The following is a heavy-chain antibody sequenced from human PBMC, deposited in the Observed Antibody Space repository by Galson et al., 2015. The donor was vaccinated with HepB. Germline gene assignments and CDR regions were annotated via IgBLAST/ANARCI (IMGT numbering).Heavy chain of an antibody. D-gene: IGHD3-22*01. J-gene: IGHJ5*02. V-gene: IGHV4-59*01. Sequence: SETLSLTCTIFNVSITSYYWSWIRQPPGKGLEWMGYIHYNETTKYSPSFKSRVTISIDTSKNQLSLRLSSVTAADTAVYYCASHYSDNSPFLDPWGQGTLVTVSS. CDR3: ASHYSDNSPFLDP. CDR1: NVSITSYY. CDR2: IHYNETT.